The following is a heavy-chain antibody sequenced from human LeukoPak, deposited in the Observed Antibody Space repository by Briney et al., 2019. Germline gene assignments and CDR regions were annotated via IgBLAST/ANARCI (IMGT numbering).Heavy chain of an antibody. V-gene: IGHV3-30*18. J-gene: IGHJ4*02. CDR3: AKGMTTPYYFDY. CDR1: GFTFSSYG. Sequence: GRSLRLSCAASGFTFSSYGMHWVRQAPGKGLEWVAVISYDGSNKYYADSVKGRFTISRDNSKNTLYLQMNSLRAEDTAVYYSAKGMTTPYYFDYWGQGTLVTVSS. D-gene: IGHD4-11*01. CDR2: ISYDGSNK.